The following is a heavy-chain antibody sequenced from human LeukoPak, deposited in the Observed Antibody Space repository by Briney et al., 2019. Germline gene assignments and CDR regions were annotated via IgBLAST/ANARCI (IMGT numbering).Heavy chain of an antibody. V-gene: IGHV1-18*01. Sequence: ASVKVSCKASGYTFTSYGISWVRQAPGQGLEWMGWISAYNGNTNYAQKLQGRVTMTTDTSTSTAYMELRSLRSDDTAVYYCATNGLRYFDWLPRLDYWGQGTLVTVSS. J-gene: IGHJ4*02. CDR3: ATNGLRYFDWLPRLDY. D-gene: IGHD3-9*01. CDR1: GYTFTSYG. CDR2: ISAYNGNT.